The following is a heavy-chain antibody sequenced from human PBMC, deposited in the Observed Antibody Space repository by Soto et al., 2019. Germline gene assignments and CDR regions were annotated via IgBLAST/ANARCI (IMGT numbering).Heavy chain of an antibody. CDR1: GGSISRGGYY. CDR2: TYNSVST. D-gene: IGHD3-22*01. J-gene: IGHJ4*02. Sequence: PSETLSLTCTVSGGSISRGGYYWSWIRQNPGKGLEWIGYTYNSVSTYYNPSLKSRVTISVDTSKNQFSLKLTSVTAADTAVYYCARDDNSYYYDSSGYFRYWGPGTLVTVSS. V-gene: IGHV4-31*03. CDR3: ARDDNSYYYDSSGYFRY.